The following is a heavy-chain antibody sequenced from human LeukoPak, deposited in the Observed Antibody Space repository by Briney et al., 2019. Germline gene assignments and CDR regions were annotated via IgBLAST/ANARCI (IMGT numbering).Heavy chain of an antibody. J-gene: IGHJ4*02. Sequence: SETLSLTCAVSGGSISSGGYSWSWIRQPPGKGLEWIGYIYHSGSTYYNPSLKSRVTISVDRSKNQSSLKLSSVTAADTAVYYCARTVRGLFDYWGQGTLVTVSS. CDR1: GGSISSGGYS. D-gene: IGHD3-10*01. CDR3: ARTVRGLFDY. V-gene: IGHV4-30-2*01. CDR2: IYHSGST.